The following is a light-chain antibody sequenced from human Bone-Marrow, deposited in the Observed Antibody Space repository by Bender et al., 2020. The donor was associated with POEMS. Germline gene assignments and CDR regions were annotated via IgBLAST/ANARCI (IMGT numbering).Light chain of an antibody. V-gene: IGLV1-40*01. Sequence: QSVLTQPPSVSGAPGQRVTISCTGSSSNTGSGYDINWYQHLPGTAPKLLIYGYNNRPSGVPDRFSGSKSGTSASLAITGLQAEDEADYYCQVWHSNSDPSYVFGTGTKVTVL. CDR3: QVWHSNSDPSYV. CDR2: GYN. J-gene: IGLJ1*01. CDR1: SSNTGSGYD.